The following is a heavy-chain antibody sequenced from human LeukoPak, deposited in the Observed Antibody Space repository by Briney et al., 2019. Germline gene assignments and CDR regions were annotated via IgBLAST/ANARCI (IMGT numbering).Heavy chain of an antibody. J-gene: IGHJ6*03. CDR2: IGTAGDT. D-gene: IGHD6-13*01. CDR1: GFTFSSYA. CDR3: ARALYSSSWPHYYYYMDV. Sequence: PGGSLRLSCAASGFTFSSYAMSWVRQAPGKGLEWVSAIGTAGDTYYPGSVKGRFTISRENAKNSLYLQMNRLRAGDTAVYYCARALYSSSWPHYYYYMDVWGKGTTVTISS. V-gene: IGHV3-13*01.